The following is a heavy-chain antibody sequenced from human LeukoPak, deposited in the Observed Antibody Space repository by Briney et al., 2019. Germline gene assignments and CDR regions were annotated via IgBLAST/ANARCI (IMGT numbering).Heavy chain of an antibody. J-gene: IGHJ6*03. CDR2: IIPSPDTA. Sequence: EASVKVSCKSSGDTFSTYAISWVRQAPGQGLEWMGGIIPSPDTANYAQKFQGRVTITADKSTNTTYMELSSLRSEDTAVYYCARSLLGLDYSSNYYYYYYMDVWGKGTTVTVSS. CDR1: GDTFSTYA. CDR3: ARSLLGLDYSSNYYYYYYMDV. V-gene: IGHV1-69*10. D-gene: IGHD4-11*01.